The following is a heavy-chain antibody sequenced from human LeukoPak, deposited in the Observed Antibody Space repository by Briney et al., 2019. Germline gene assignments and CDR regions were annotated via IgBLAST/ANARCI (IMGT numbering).Heavy chain of an antibody. J-gene: IGHJ6*02. CDR3: ARPVLRYFDWLRPGDYYYYGMDV. CDR1: GYTFTSYY. V-gene: IGHV1-46*01. Sequence: GASVKVSCKASGYTFTSYYMHWVRQAPGQGLEWMGIINPSGGSTSYAQKFQGRVTMTRDTSTSTVYMELSSLRSEDTAVYYCARPVLRYFDWLRPGDYYYYGMDVWGQGTTVTVSS. CDR2: INPSGGST. D-gene: IGHD3-9*01.